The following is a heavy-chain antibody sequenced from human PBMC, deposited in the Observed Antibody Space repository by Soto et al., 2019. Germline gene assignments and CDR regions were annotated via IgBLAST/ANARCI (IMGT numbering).Heavy chain of an antibody. Sequence: SETLSLTXTVSGGSISSSNYYWGWIRQPPGKGLEWIGSIYYSGSTYYNPSLKSRVTISVDTSKNQFSLKLSSVTAADTAVYYCARQTGGGYYGMDVWGQGTTVTVSS. V-gene: IGHV4-39*01. CDR1: GGSISSSNYY. CDR3: ARQTGGGYYGMDV. J-gene: IGHJ6*02. D-gene: IGHD7-27*01. CDR2: IYYSGST.